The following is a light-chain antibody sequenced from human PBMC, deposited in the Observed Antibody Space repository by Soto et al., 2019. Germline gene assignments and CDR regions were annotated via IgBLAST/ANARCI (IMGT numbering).Light chain of an antibody. CDR3: QQYYSTPRT. J-gene: IGKJ2*02. Sequence: DIVMTQSPDSLAVSLGERATINCKSSQSVLYSSNNKSYLAWYQQKPGQPPKLLIYWASTRESGVPDRFSGSGSGTDFTLTISSLQAEDVAVYYCQQYYSTPRTFGQGTKPEIK. CDR1: QSVLYSSNNKSY. V-gene: IGKV4-1*01. CDR2: WAS.